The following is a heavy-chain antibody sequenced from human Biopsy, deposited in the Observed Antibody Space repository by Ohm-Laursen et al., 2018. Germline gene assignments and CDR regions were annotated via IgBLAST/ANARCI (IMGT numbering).Heavy chain of an antibody. V-gene: IGHV4-4*07. Sequence: SDTLSLTCTVSGGSLKNYYWSWIRQPAGKGLEWIGRVCTSGSTSYNPSLESRVTMSVVTSKNQFSLKVTSMTAADTALYYCARDYGLELGGLEAFDIWGQGTMVTVSS. J-gene: IGHJ3*02. CDR2: VCTSGST. CDR1: GGSLKNYY. CDR3: ARDYGLELGGLEAFDI. D-gene: IGHD1-7*01.